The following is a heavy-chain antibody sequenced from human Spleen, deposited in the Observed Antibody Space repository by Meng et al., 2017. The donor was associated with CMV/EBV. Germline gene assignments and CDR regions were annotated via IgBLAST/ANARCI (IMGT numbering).Heavy chain of an antibody. D-gene: IGHD1-1*01. Sequence: SGGSIGIGNWWGWVRQPPGKRLEWIGEIYHSGATNYNPSLKSRVTISLGKSKNQFSLNLTSVIVADTAVYYCAGAPLQLGLNWFDLWGQGSLVTVSS. CDR2: IYHSGAT. CDR3: AGAPLQLGLNWFDL. V-gene: IGHV4-4*02. J-gene: IGHJ5*02. CDR1: GGSIGIGNW.